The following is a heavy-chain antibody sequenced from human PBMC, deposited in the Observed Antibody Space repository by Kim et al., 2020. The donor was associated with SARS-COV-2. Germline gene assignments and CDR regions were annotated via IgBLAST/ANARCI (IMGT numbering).Heavy chain of an antibody. CDR1: GFTFSSYA. J-gene: IGHJ3*02. CDR2: ISYDGSNK. CDR3: ASFPYYDILTDAFDI. D-gene: IGHD3-9*01. Sequence: GGSLRLSCAASGFTFSSYAMHWVRQAPGKGLEWVAVISYDGSNKYYADSVKGRFTISRDNSKNTLYLQMNSLRAEDTAVYYCASFPYYDILTDAFDIWGQGTMVTVSS. V-gene: IGHV3-30-3*01.